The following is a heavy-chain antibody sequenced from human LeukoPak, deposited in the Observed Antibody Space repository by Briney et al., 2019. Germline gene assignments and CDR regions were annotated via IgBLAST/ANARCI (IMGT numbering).Heavy chain of an antibody. CDR3: AKDLDDYGDYVLTGDFSRRDYYYGMDV. J-gene: IGHJ6*02. D-gene: IGHD4-17*01. Sequence: GRSLRLSCAASGFTFSSYGMHWVRQAPGKGLEWVAVISYDGSNKYYADSVKGRFTISRDNSKNTLYLQMNSLRAEDTAVYYCAKDLDDYGDYVLTGDFSRRDYYYGMDVWGQGTTVTVSS. CDR1: GFTFSSYG. V-gene: IGHV3-30*18. CDR2: ISYDGSNK.